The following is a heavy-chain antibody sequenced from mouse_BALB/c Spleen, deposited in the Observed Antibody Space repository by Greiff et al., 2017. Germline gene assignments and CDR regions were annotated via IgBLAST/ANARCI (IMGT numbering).Heavy chain of an antibody. CDR3: ARGSHYYGYPY. D-gene: IGHD2-2*01. Sequence: EVNLVESGGGLVKPGGSLKLSCAASGFTFSDYYMYWVRQTPEKRLEWVATISDGGSYTYYPDSVKGRFTISRDNAKNNLYLQMSSLKSEDTAMYYCARGSHYYGYPYWGQGTLVTVSA. CDR2: ISDGGSYT. V-gene: IGHV5-4*02. CDR1: GFTFSDYY. J-gene: IGHJ3*01.